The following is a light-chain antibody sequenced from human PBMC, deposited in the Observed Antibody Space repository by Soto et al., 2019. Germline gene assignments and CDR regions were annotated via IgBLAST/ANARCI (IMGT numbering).Light chain of an antibody. V-gene: IGKV3-20*01. CDR3: QQYVSPPPYT. CDR1: QIVSSNY. CDR2: GAS. J-gene: IGKJ2*01. Sequence: EIVLTQSPGTLSVSPGERATLSCRASQIVSSNYLAWYQQKPGQAPRLLIYGASSRATGIPDRFSGSGSGTDCALSISRLEPDDFAVYYCQQYVSPPPYTFGQGAKLEIK.